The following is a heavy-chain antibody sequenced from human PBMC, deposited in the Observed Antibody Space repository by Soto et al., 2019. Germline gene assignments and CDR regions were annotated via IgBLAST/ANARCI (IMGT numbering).Heavy chain of an antibody. V-gene: IGHV4-59*01. CDR3: ARGLDYYDSSGPGGNWFDP. CDR2: IYYSGST. Sequence: TSETLSLTCTVSCGSISSYYWSWIRQPPGKGLEWIGYIYYSGSTNYNPSLKSRVTISVDTSKNQFSLKLSSVTAADTAVYYCARGLDYYDSSGPGGNWFDPWGQGTLVTVSS. D-gene: IGHD3-22*01. CDR1: CGSISSYY. J-gene: IGHJ5*02.